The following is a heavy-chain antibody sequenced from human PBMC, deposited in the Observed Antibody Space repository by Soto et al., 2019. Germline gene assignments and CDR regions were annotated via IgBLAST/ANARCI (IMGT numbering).Heavy chain of an antibody. D-gene: IGHD3-3*01. Sequence: SETLSLTCTVSGGSFKSGSYSWSWIRQTPGKGLEWIGYVYHTGRTSYNPSLKIRVSISMDTSKNQFSLNLDSVTAAATAVYFCARDFAYFDSWGQGTLVTVSS. J-gene: IGHJ4*02. V-gene: IGHV4-61*01. CDR1: GGSFKSGSYS. CDR3: ARDFAYFDS. CDR2: VYHTGRT.